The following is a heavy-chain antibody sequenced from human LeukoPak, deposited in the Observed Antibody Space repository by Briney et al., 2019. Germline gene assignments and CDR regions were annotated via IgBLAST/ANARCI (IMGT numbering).Heavy chain of an antibody. J-gene: IGHJ4*02. CDR3: ARQTMLVGYANGLGFNY. D-gene: IGHD2-2*01. CDR1: GGSISSNTHW. V-gene: IGHV4-61*05. Sequence: SETLSLTCTVSGGSISSNTHWWGWIRQPPGKGLEWIGEIYHSGSTNYNPSLKSRVTISVDKSKNQFSLKLSSVTAADTAVYYCARQTMLVGYANGLGFNYWGEGTLVTVSS. CDR2: IYHSGST.